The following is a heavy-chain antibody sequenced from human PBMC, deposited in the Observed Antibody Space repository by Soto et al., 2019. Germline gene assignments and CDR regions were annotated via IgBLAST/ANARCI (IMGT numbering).Heavy chain of an antibody. J-gene: IGHJ4*02. CDR3: ARTTAVPNTLRSRYFFDY. CDR2: VYYSGTT. Sequence: SETLSLTCSVSGGSVSNKTSDWSWIRQPPGKRLEWIGYVYYSGTTNYNHSLKSRVTISEDLSKNQFSLRLISVTTADTALYYCARTTAVPNTLRSRYFFDYWGQGTLVTVSS. V-gene: IGHV4-61*01. D-gene: IGHD4-17*01. CDR1: GGSVSNKTSD.